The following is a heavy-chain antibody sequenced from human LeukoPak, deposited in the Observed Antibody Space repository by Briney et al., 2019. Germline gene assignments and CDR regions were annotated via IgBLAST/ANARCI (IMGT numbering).Heavy chain of an antibody. D-gene: IGHD2-2*02. V-gene: IGHV4-39*01. CDR3: ARGPKDNPPATAIVLANDAFDI. J-gene: IGHJ3*02. CDR1: GGSISSSSYY. CDR2: IYYSGST. Sequence: PSETLSLTCTVSGGSISSSSYYWGWIRQPPGKGLEWIGSIYYSGSTYYNPSLKSRVTISVDTSKNQFSLKLSSVTAADTAVYYCARGPKDNPPATAIVLANDAFDIWGQGIMVTVSS.